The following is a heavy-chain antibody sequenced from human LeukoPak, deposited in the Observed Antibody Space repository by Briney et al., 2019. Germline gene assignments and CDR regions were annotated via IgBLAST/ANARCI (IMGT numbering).Heavy chain of an antibody. CDR2: IWYDGSNK. CDR3: ARPSIAVAGITRAGLDV. CDR1: GFTFSSYG. D-gene: IGHD6-19*01. Sequence: RGGSLRLSCAASGFTFSSYGMHWVRQAPGKGLEWVAVIWYDGSNKYYADSVKGRFTISRDNSKNTLYLQMNSLRAEDTAVYYCARPSIAVAGITRAGLDVWGQGTTVTVSS. J-gene: IGHJ6*02. V-gene: IGHV3-33*01.